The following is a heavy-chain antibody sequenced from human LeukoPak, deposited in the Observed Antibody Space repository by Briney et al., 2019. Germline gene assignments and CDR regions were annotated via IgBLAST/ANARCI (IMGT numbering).Heavy chain of an antibody. Sequence: PGGSLRLSCAATGFTFGSCTMGWVRQTPGKGLEWVSSITDSGSSTYYTDSVKGRFTISRDNSKNTLYLQMSSLRAEDTAVYYCTKAQGGTNGLLDNWGQGTLVTVSS. CDR1: GFTFGSCT. CDR3: TKAQGGTNGLLDN. D-gene: IGHD3-16*01. V-gene: IGHV3-23*01. J-gene: IGHJ4*02. CDR2: ITDSGSST.